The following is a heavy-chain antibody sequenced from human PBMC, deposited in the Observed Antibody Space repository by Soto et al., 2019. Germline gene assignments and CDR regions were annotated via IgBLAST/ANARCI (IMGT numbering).Heavy chain of an antibody. D-gene: IGHD6-13*01. Sequence: PSETLSLTCTVSGGSIGSGGYYWSWIRQHPGKGLEWIGYIYYSGSTYYNPSLKSRVTISVDTSKNQFSLKLSSVTAANTAVYYCARVIASASYFDYWGQGTLVTVSS. CDR2: IYYSGST. CDR1: GGSIGSGGYY. V-gene: IGHV4-31*03. J-gene: IGHJ4*02. CDR3: ARVIASASYFDY.